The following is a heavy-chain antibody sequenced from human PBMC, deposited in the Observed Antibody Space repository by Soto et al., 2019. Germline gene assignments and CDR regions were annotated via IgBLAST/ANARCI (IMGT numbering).Heavy chain of an antibody. Sequence: EVQLVESGGGLVQPGGSLRLSCADSGFTFSSYWMSWVRQAPGKGLAWVANINQDGSEKYYVDSVKGRFTISRDKAKNSLYRRMNSLRAEDTAIYYCARGSGYGNSPFDYWGQGTLVTVSS. J-gene: IGHJ4*02. V-gene: IGHV3-7*03. CDR3: ARGSGYGNSPFDY. CDR1: GFTFSSYW. CDR2: INQDGSEK. D-gene: IGHD6-13*01.